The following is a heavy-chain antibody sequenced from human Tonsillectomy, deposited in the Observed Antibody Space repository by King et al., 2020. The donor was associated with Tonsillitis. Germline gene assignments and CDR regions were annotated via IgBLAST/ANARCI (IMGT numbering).Heavy chain of an antibody. CDR3: ARVRPRLGTYRDDAFDI. Sequence: VQLXESGGGLVQPGGSLRLSCAASGFMFRSYKMSWVRXAPGKGXQXVXXXXXXXXXXYXXXPXXGRFPISRDKAKNXLSLQMNXLRXEDTAVYYCARVRPRLGTYRDDAFDIWGQGTMVTVSS. V-gene: IGHV3-48*02. J-gene: IGHJ3*02. CDR2: XXXXXXXX. CDR1: GFMFRSYK. D-gene: IGHD7-27*01.